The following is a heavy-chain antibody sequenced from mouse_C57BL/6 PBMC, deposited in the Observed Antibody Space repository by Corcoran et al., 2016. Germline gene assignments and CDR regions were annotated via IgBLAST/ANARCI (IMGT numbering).Heavy chain of an antibody. J-gene: IGHJ3*01. CDR1: GYAFRSYW. CDR2: IYPGDGDT. V-gene: IGHV1-80*01. D-gene: IGHD2-4*01. Sequence: QVQLQQSGAELVKPGASVKISCKASGYAFRSYWMNWVKQRPGKGLEWIGQIYPGDGDTNYNGKFKGKATLTADKSSSTAYMQLSSLTSEDSAVYFCARREGVYYDFEAWFAYWGQATLVTVSA. CDR3: ARREGVYYDFEAWFAY.